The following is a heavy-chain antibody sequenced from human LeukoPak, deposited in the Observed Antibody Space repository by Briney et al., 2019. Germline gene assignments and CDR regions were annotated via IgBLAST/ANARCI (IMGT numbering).Heavy chain of an antibody. V-gene: IGHV4-38-2*02. CDR2: IYHSGST. J-gene: IGHJ5*02. Sequence: SETLSLTCTVSGYSISSGYYWGWIRQPPGKGQEWIGSIYHSGSTYYNPSLKSRVTISVDTSKNQFSLKLSSVTAADTAVYYCARQPFADQTTVTTWFDPWGQGTLVTVSS. CDR1: GYSISSGYY. D-gene: IGHD4-17*01. CDR3: ARQPFADQTTVTTWFDP.